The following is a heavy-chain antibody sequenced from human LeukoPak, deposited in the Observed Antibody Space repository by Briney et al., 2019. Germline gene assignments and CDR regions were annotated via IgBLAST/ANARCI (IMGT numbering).Heavy chain of an antibody. CDR1: GYTFTSYD. Sequence: ASVKVSCKASGYTFTSYDINWVRQATGQGLEWMGWMNPNSGNTGYAQKFQGRVTMTRNTSISTAYMELSSLRSEDTAVYYCARALRMVRGVIISYYYYYMDVWGKGTTVTISS. V-gene: IGHV1-8*01. CDR3: ARALRMVRGVIISYYYYYMDV. CDR2: MNPNSGNT. J-gene: IGHJ6*03. D-gene: IGHD3-10*01.